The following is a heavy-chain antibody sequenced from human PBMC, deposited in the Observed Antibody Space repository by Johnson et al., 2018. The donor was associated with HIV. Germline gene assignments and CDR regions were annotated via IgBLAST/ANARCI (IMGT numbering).Heavy chain of an antibody. CDR1: GFTFSSYA. J-gene: IGHJ3*02. CDR3: AKGMGQWLARGAFDI. Sequence: VQLVESGGGVVQPGRSLRLSCAASGFTFSSYAMHWVRQAPGKGLEWVAVISYDGSNKYYADSVKGRFTISSDNSKNKLYLQMNSLRAEDTAVYYCAKGMGQWLARGAFDIWGQGTMVTVSS. D-gene: IGHD6-19*01. CDR2: ISYDGSNK. V-gene: IGHV3-30*14.